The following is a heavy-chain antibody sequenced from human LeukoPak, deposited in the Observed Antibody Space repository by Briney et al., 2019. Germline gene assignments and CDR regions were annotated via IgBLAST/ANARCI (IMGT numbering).Heavy chain of an antibody. CDR2: IRSKAYGATM. V-gene: IGHV3-49*04. CDR1: GFTFGDYA. CDR3: ARGPSGLWRYNGMDV. Sequence: GGSLRLSCTASGFTFGDYAMTWVRQAPGKGLEWVGFIRSKAYGATMEYAASVEGRFTISRDDSESIAYLLMNSLKTEDTAVYYCARGPSGLWRYNGMDVWGQGTTVTVSS. J-gene: IGHJ6*02. D-gene: IGHD2-21*01.